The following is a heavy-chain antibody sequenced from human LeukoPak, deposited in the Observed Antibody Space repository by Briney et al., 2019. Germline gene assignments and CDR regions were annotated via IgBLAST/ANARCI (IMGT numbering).Heavy chain of an antibody. Sequence: SETLSLTCAVYGGSFSDYYWSWIRHPPGKGREWSGEINHSGSTNYNPSLKSRVTISVDTSQNQFSLKLSHVTAADTAVYYCASYERAPAAIRYGARRNYMDVWGKGTTVTVSS. J-gene: IGHJ6*03. D-gene: IGHD2-2*02. CDR2: INHSGST. V-gene: IGHV4-34*01. CDR1: GGSFSDYY. CDR3: ASYERAPAAIRYGARRNYMDV.